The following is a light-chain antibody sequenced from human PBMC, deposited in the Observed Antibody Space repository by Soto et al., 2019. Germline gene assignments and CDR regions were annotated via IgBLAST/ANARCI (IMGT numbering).Light chain of an antibody. V-gene: IGLV2-14*03. CDR1: RSDVGHYDY. J-gene: IGLJ2*01. CDR2: DVS. CDR3: SSYTSSSTVV. Sequence: QSVLTQPASVSGSPGQSITISCTGTRSDVGHYDYVSWYQHHPGKAPKLIIYDVSSRPSGISNRFSGSKSGNTASLVISGLQAEDEADYYCSSYTSSSTVVFGGGTKVTVL.